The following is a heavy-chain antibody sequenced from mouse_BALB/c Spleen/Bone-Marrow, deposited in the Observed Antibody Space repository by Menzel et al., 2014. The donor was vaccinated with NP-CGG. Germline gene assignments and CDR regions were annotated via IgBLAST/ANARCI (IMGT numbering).Heavy chain of an antibody. V-gene: IGHV7-3*02. D-gene: IGHD2-14*01. J-gene: IGHJ1*01. CDR3: ARDDYRYDGWYFDV. Sequence: EVQLVESGGGLVQPGGSLGLSCATSGFTFTDYYMSWVRQPPGKALEWLGFIRNKANGYTTEYSASVKGRFTISRDNSQSILYLQMNTLRAEDSATYYCARDDYRYDGWYFDVWGAGTTVTVSS. CDR1: GFTFTDYY. CDR2: IRNKANGYTT.